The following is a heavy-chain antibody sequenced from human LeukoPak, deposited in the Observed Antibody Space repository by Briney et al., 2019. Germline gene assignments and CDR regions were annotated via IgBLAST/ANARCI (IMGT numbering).Heavy chain of an antibody. CDR1: GYTFTSYG. CDR3: AGYDSMDSFDY. Sequence: ASVKVSCKASGYTFTSYGISWVRQAPGQGLEWMGWISAYNGNTNYAQKLQGRVTMATDTSTSTAYMELRSLRSDDTAVYYCAGYDSMDSFDYWGQGTLVTVSS. CDR2: ISAYNGNT. V-gene: IGHV1-18*01. D-gene: IGHD3-22*01. J-gene: IGHJ4*02.